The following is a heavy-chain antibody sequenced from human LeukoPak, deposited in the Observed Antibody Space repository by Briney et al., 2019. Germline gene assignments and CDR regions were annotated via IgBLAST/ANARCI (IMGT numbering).Heavy chain of an antibody. J-gene: IGHJ4*02. D-gene: IGHD6-19*01. V-gene: IGHV3-74*01. Sequence: PGVSLRLSCAASGFTFSTYWMHWVRQAPGKGLEWVSRINSDGTTTNYADSVKGRFTISRDNAKNTLYLQMNTLRVEDTAVYYSARAGWYRWDYWGQGTLVNVSS. CDR2: INSDGTTT. CDR3: ARAGWYRWDY. CDR1: GFTFSTYW.